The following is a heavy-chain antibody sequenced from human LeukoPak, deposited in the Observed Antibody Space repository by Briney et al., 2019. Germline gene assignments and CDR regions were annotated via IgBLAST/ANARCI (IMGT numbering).Heavy chain of an antibody. J-gene: IGHJ4*02. CDR2: INPNSGGT. V-gene: IGHV1-2*06. D-gene: IGHD3-10*01. Sequence: ASVKVSCKASGYTFTGYYMHWVRQAPGQGLEWMGRINPNSGGTNYAQKFQGRVTMTRDTSISTACMELSRLRSDDTAVYYCARERDYYGSGTFDYWGQGTLVTVSS. CDR3: ARERDYYGSGTFDY. CDR1: GYTFTGYY.